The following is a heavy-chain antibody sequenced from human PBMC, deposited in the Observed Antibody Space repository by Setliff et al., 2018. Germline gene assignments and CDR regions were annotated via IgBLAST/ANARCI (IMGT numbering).Heavy chain of an antibody. CDR2: IYPGDSHNI. Sequence: PGESLKISCKDSGYSFSISWIGWVRQMPGKGLDWMGIIYPGDSHNIRYSPSFQGQVTISADKSISTAYLQWSSLKASDTAMYYCARSLYYYGSGSYYNEGGDAFDIWGQGTMVTV. V-gene: IGHV5-51*01. D-gene: IGHD3-10*01. CDR1: GYSFSISW. CDR3: ARSLYYYGSGSYYNEGGDAFDI. J-gene: IGHJ3*02.